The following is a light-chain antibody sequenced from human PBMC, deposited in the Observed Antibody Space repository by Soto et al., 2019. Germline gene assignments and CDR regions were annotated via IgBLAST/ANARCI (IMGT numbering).Light chain of an antibody. V-gene: IGLV1-44*01. J-gene: IGLJ2*01. CDR3: AAWDDSLNGVV. CDR2: SNN. CDR1: SSNIGSNT. Sequence: QAVVTQPPSASGTPGQRVTISCSGSSSNIGSNTVSCYQQLPGTAPKLLIYSNNRRPSGVPDRFSGSKSGTSASLAISGLQSEDEADYYCAAWDDSLNGVVFGGGTKLTVL.